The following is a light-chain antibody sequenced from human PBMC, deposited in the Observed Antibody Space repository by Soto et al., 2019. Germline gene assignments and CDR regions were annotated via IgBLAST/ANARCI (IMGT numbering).Light chain of an antibody. CDR1: QSISSW. CDR3: QQYNTYPWT. J-gene: IGKJ1*01. Sequence: DIQMTQSPSTLSTSVGDRVTITCRASQSISSWLAWYQQKPGKAPKLLIYKASSVESGVPSRFSGSGSGTEFTLTISSLQPDDFATYYCQQYNTYPWTFGQGTKVEIK. V-gene: IGKV1-5*03. CDR2: KAS.